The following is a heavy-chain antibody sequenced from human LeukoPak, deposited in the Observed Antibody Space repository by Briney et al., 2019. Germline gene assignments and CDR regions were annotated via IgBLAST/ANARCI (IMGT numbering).Heavy chain of an antibody. CDR1: GGSISSYY. V-gene: IGHV4-59*12. D-gene: IGHD4-11*01. CDR3: ARDQPDYSSYYMDV. Sequence: SETLSLTCTVSGGSISSYYWSWIRQPPGKGLEWIGYIYYSRSTNYNPSLKSRVTISVDTSKNQFSLKLSSVTAADTAVYYCARDQPDYSSYYMDVWGKGTTVTVSS. CDR2: IYYSRST. J-gene: IGHJ6*03.